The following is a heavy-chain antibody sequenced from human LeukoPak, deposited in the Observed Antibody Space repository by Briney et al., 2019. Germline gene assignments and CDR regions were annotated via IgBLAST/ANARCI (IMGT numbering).Heavy chain of an antibody. J-gene: IGHJ4*02. Sequence: VASVKVSCKASGYTFTSYGISWVRQAPGQGLEWMGGIIPIFGTANYAQKFQGRVTITADESTSTAYMELSSLRSEDTAVYYCARAFDDSSGYYPDYWGQGTLVTVSS. CDR2: IIPIFGTA. D-gene: IGHD3-22*01. CDR3: ARAFDDSSGYYPDY. V-gene: IGHV1-69*13. CDR1: GYTFTSYG.